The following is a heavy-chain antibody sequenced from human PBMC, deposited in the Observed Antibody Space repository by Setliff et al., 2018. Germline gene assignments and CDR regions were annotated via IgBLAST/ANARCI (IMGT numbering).Heavy chain of an antibody. CDR3: ARGSRFGTIVYKGDYYMDV. V-gene: IGHV7-4-1*02. Sequence: RASVKVSCKASGYTFTTYAIGWMRQAPGQGPEWMGWINTNTGNPSYAQGFTGRFVFSLDTSVSTAYLQISSLKSEDTAVYYCARGSRFGTIVYKGDYYMDVWGKGTTVTVSS. CDR1: GYTFTTYA. J-gene: IGHJ6*03. CDR2: INTNTGNP. D-gene: IGHD3-10*01.